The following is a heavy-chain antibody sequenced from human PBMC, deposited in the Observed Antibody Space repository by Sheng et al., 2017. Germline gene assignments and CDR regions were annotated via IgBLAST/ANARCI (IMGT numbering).Heavy chain of an antibody. J-gene: IGHJ4*01. CDR1: GGSISSSGYY. V-gene: IGHV4-39*07. CDR2: LYYSGTT. CDR3: ARATMILTRKYFFDS. Sequence: QLQLQESGPGLVKSSDTLSLTCSVSGGSISSSGYYWGWVRQPPGKGLQWIGTLYYSGTTYLQPVPPESSHHVSRHVQKNQFSLKLTSVTAADTAVYYCARATMILTRKYFFDSWGQGTLVTVSS. D-gene: IGHD3-22*01.